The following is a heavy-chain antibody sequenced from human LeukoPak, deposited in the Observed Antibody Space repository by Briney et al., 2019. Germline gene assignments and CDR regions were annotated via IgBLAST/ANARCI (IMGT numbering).Heavy chain of an antibody. Sequence: GGSLRLSCAASGFTFSDYYMSWIRQAPGRGLEWISDISHSGNIISYADSVKGRFTISRDNAQNSLYLQMNSLRAEDMAVYSCAKDGRDSGGDYHFDYWGQGTLVTVSS. CDR2: ISHSGNII. J-gene: IGHJ4*02. CDR1: GFTFSDYY. V-gene: IGHV3-11*01. CDR3: AKDGRDSGGDYHFDY. D-gene: IGHD3-22*01.